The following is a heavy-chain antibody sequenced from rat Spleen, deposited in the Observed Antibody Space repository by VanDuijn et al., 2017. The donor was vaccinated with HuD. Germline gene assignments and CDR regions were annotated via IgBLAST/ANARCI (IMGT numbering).Heavy chain of an antibody. D-gene: IGHD1-3*01. CDR3: ADGFFPFDY. CDR2: IWGDGST. Sequence: QVQMKETGPGLVQTTQTLSVTCTVSGFSLTSYGVHWVRQAPGKGLEWMGIIWGDGSTNYNSALKSRLSISRDTSKSQVFLTMNSLQTDDTAVYYCADGFFPFDYWGQGVMVTVSS. CDR1: GFSLTSYG. J-gene: IGHJ2*01. V-gene: IGHV2-77*01.